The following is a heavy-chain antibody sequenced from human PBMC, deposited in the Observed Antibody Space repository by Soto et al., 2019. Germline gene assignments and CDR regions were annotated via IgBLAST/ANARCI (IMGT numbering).Heavy chain of an antibody. V-gene: IGHV1-69*13. Sequence: SVKVSCTASAGTFSSYSISWVRQAPGQGLEWMGGIIPIFGTANYAQKFQGRVTITADESTSTAYMELSSLRSEDTAVYYCARAASSWSWFDPWGQGTLVTVSS. CDR3: ARAASSWSWFDP. CDR2: IIPIFGTA. CDR1: AGTFSSYS. J-gene: IGHJ5*02. D-gene: IGHD6-13*01.